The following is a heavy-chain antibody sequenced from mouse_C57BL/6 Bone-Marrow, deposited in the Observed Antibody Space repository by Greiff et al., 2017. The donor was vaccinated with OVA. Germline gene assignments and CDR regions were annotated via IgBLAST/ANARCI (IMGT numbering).Heavy chain of an antibody. V-gene: IGHV1-55*01. CDR2: IYPGSGST. CDR1: GYTFTSYW. D-gene: IGHD2-3*01. CDR3: ARWGWLLPWFAY. J-gene: IGHJ3*01. Sequence: QVQLQQPGAELVKPGASVKMSCTASGYTFTSYWITWVKQRPGQGLEWIGDIYPGSGSTTYNEKFKSKATLTVDTSSSTAYMQLSSLTSEDSAVDYCARWGWLLPWFAYWGQGTLVTVSA.